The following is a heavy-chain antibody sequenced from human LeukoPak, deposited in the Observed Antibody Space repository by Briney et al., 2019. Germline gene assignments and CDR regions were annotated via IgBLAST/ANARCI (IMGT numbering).Heavy chain of an antibody. CDR3: AKGNSQWLVTFLDY. Sequence: PGGSLRLSCAASGFTFSSYSMNWVRQAPGKGLEWVSSLSASGDSTYYADSVKGRFTISRDNSKNTLYLQMNSLRAEDTAVYYCAKGNSQWLVTFLDYWGQGTLVTVSS. D-gene: IGHD6-19*01. CDR2: LSASGDST. V-gene: IGHV3-23*01. CDR1: GFTFSSYS. J-gene: IGHJ4*02.